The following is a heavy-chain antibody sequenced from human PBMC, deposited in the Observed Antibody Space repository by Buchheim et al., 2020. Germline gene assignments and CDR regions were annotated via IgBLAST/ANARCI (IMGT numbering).Heavy chain of an antibody. Sequence: EVFLVESGGHLVQPGGSLRLSCAASGFPFGGYEMNWVRQAPGKGLECIAYISASGGRTYYVDSVRGRFTISRDNAKTSLYLQMSSLRVEDTAVYYCATDPHYPSGSYWGRGTL. CDR2: ISASGGRT. CDR3: ATDPHYPSGSY. J-gene: IGHJ1*01. V-gene: IGHV3-48*03. D-gene: IGHD3-10*01. CDR1: GFPFGGYE.